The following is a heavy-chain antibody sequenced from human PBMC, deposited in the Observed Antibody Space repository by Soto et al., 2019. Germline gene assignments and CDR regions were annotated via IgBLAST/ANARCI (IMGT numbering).Heavy chain of an antibody. J-gene: IGHJ6*02. V-gene: IGHV3-49*03. D-gene: IGHD1-7*01. Sequence: GGSLRLSCTASGFTFGDYAMSWFRQAPGKGLEWVGFIRSKAYGRTTEYAASVKGRFTISRGDSKSIAYLQMNSLKTEDTAVYYCTRDLGELQYYYYGMDVWGQGTTVTVSS. CDR2: IRSKAYGRTT. CDR3: TRDLGELQYYYYGMDV. CDR1: GFTFGDYA.